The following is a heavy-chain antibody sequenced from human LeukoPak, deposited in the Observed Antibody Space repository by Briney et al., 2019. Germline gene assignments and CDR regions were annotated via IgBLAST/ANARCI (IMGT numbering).Heavy chain of an antibody. V-gene: IGHV1-18*01. CDR2: ISAYNGNT. CDR1: GYTFTSYG. CDR3: ARGRDFWSGYPRRYFDY. D-gene: IGHD3-3*01. Sequence: GASVKVSCKASGYTFTSYGISWVRQAPGQGLEWMGWISAYNGNTNYAQKFQGRVTMTRDTSTSTVYMELSSLRSEDTAVYYCARGRDFWSGYPRRYFDYWGQGTLVTVSS. J-gene: IGHJ4*02.